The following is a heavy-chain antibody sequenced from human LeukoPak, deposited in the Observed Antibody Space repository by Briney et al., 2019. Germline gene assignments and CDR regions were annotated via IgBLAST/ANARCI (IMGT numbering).Heavy chain of an antibody. J-gene: IGHJ6*02. V-gene: IGHV3-23*01. CDR2: ISGSGGST. D-gene: IGHD2-2*02. CDR1: GFTFSSYA. CDR3: ARSYCSSTSCYTAYYYYYGMDV. Sequence: GGSLRLSCAASGFTFSSYAMSWVRQAPGKGLEWVSAISGSGGSTYYADSVKGRFTISRDNSKNTLYLQMNSLRAEDTAVYYCARSYCSSTSCYTAYYYYYGMDVWGQGTTVTVSS.